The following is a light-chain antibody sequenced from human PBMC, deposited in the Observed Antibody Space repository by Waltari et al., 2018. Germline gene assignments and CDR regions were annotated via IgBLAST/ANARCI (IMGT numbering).Light chain of an antibody. CDR3: QQYNNWPPWT. V-gene: IGKV3-15*01. Sequence: EIVMTQSPTTLSVSPGERVTLSCRASQSVSSNLAWYQQKPGQAPRLLIYGASTRATGSPARFSGRGSGTEFTLTISSLQSEDFAVYYCQQYNNWPPWTFGQGTKVEIK. CDR2: GAS. J-gene: IGKJ1*01. CDR1: QSVSSN.